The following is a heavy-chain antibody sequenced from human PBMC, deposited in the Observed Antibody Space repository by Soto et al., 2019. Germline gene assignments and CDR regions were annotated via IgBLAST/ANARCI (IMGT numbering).Heavy chain of an antibody. D-gene: IGHD3-10*02. V-gene: IGHV4-59*08. J-gene: IGHJ4*02. CDR2: IYYSGST. CDR1: GGSISSYY. Sequence: SETLSLTCTVSGGSISSYYWSWIRQPPGKGLEWIGYIYYSGSTNYNPSLKSRVTISVDTSKNQFSLKLSSVTAADTAVYYCASTVRGVITRAFDYWGQGTLVTVSS. CDR3: ASTVRGVITRAFDY.